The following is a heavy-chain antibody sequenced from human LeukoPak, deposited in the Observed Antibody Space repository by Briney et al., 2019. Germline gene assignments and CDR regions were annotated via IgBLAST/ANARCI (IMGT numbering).Heavy chain of an antibody. D-gene: IGHD2-2*01. V-gene: IGHV5-10-1*01. CDR3: AGQLGPAAPRIDD. CDR2: LDHSDYYT. Sequence: GEALKISCKGSGYRFTSYWISWVRPMPGKGVEWMGRLDHSDYYTIYSPSFQGHVTISADKSISDAYPQWSSMKASDTTMYYCAGQLGPAAPRIDDWGQGTLVTVSS. J-gene: IGHJ4*02. CDR1: GYRFTSYW.